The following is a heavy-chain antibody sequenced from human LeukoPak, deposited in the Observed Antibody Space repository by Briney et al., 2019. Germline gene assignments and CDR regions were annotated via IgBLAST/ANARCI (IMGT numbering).Heavy chain of an antibody. CDR2: INPNSGGT. CDR1: GYTFTGYY. J-gene: IGHJ4*02. Sequence: ASVKVSCKASGYTFTGYYMHWVRQAPGQGLEWMGWINPNSGGTNYAQKFQGRVTMTRDTSISTAYMELSRLRSDDTAVYYCARVGAAAGTRRDFDYWGQGTLVTVSS. V-gene: IGHV1-2*02. D-gene: IGHD6-13*01. CDR3: ARVGAAAGTRRDFDY.